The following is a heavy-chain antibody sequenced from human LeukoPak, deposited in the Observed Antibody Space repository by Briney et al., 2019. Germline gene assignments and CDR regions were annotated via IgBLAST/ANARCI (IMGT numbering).Heavy chain of an antibody. CDR3: TRPERDTAMARGYYYYYMDV. CDR1: GFTFSGSA. CDR2: IRSKANSYAT. Sequence: PGGSLRLSCAASGFTFSGSAMHWVRQASGKGLEWVGRIRSKANSYATAYAASVKGRFTISRDDSKSTAYLQMNSLKTEDTAVYYCTRPERDTAMARGYYYYYMDVWGKGTTVTVSS. V-gene: IGHV3-73*01. D-gene: IGHD5-18*01. J-gene: IGHJ6*03.